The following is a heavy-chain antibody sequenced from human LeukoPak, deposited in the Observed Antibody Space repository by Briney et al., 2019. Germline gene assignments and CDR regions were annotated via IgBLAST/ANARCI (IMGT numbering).Heavy chain of an antibody. J-gene: IGHJ2*01. CDR3: ARHEGGYTWYLGL. D-gene: IGHD5-12*01. CDR1: GVSISSYY. V-gene: IGHV4-59*08. Sequence: SETLSLTCTVSGVSISSYYWSWIRQPPGKGLEWIGYIYYSGSTNYNPSLKSRVTISVDTSKNQFSLKLSSVTAADTAVYYCARHEGGYTWYLGLWGRGTLVTVSS. CDR2: IYYSGST.